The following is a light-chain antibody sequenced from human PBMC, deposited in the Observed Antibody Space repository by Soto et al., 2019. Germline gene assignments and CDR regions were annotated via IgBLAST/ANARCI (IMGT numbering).Light chain of an antibody. Sequence: DIQMTQSTSTLSASVGDRVTITCRASQSIINWLGWYQQKPGKAPKFLIYKASSLESGVPSRFSGSGSGTDFTLTINRLQPDDFATYYCQQYNSFPWTFGQGTKVDIK. CDR3: QQYNSFPWT. CDR2: KAS. V-gene: IGKV1-5*03. J-gene: IGKJ1*01. CDR1: QSIINW.